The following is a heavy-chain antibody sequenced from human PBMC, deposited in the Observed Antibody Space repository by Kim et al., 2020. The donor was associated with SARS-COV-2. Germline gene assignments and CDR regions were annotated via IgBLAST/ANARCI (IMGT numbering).Heavy chain of an antibody. J-gene: IGHJ4*02. D-gene: IGHD3-9*01. CDR2: GYYTGTT. Sequence: SETLSLTCTVSGDSIRSYYWSWIRRPHGKRLEWIGYGYYTGTTNYNPSLESRVTISVDTSKNQISLKLSSVTATDTAVYYCARRAMTGYYDYWGPGTLVTVSS. CDR1: GDSIRSYY. CDR3: ARRAMTGYYDY. V-gene: IGHV4-59*01.